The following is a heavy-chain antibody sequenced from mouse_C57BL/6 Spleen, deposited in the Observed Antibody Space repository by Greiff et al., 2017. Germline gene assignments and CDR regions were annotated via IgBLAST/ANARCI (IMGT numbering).Heavy chain of an antibody. CDR1: GYTFTDYN. J-gene: IGHJ4*01. D-gene: IGHD2-5*01. CDR2: INPNNGGT. CDR3: ATATHYSNYSYYYAMDY. V-gene: IGHV1-18*01. Sequence: DVKLQESGPELVKPGASVKIPCKASGYTFTDYNMDWVKQSHGKSLEWIGDINPNNGGTIYNQKFKGKATLTVDKSSSTAYMELRSLTSEDTAVYYCATATHYSNYSYYYAMDYWGQGTSVTVSS.